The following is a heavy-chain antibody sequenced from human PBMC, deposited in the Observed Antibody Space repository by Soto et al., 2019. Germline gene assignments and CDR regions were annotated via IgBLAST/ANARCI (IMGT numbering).Heavy chain of an antibody. CDR2: IYYSGST. J-gene: IGHJ4*02. Sequence: SETLSLTCTVSGGSISSSNLSWIRQPPGKGLEWIGYIYYSGSTNNNPSLKSRVTISVDTSKNQFSLKLSSVTAADTAVYYCARGGITGTTHFDYRGQGTLVTVSS. CDR3: ARGGITGTTHFDY. CDR1: GGSISSSN. D-gene: IGHD1-7*01. V-gene: IGHV4-59*01.